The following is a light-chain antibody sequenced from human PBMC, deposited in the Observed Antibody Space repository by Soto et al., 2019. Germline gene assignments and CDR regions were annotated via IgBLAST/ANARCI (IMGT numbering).Light chain of an antibody. V-gene: IGKV4-1*01. Sequence: DIVMTQSPDSLAVSMGERATINCESSQSVLFTSNNKNYLTWYQQKPGQTPKLLIYWASTREFGVPDRFSGSGSGTDFTLTISSLQAEDVAVYYCQQYYTTPRTFGHGTKVDI. J-gene: IGKJ1*01. CDR3: QQYYTTPRT. CDR1: QSVLFTSNNKNY. CDR2: WAS.